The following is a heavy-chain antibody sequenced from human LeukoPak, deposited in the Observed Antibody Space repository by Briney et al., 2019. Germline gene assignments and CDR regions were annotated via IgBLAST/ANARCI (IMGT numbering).Heavy chain of an antibody. J-gene: IGHJ4*02. CDR2: IYSGGST. CDR1: GFTVSSNY. CDR3: VTEVSGSFPT. D-gene: IGHD1-26*01. V-gene: IGHV3-53*01. Sequence: GGSLRLSCAASGFTVSSNYMSWVRQAPGKGLEWVSVIYSGGSTYYADSVKGRLTISRDNSKNTPYLQMNSLRAEDTAVYYCVTEVSGSFPTWGQGTLVTVSS.